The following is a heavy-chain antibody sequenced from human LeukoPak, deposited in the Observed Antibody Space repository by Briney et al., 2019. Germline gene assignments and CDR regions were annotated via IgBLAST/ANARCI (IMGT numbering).Heavy chain of an antibody. Sequence: GGTLRLSCAASGFTFSCYAMNWVRQAPGKGLEWVAGISSGDRTFHAESVKGRFTISRDKSKDMLYLQMNSLRAEDTAVYQCAKDATASPYFHWFDNWGQGTQVIVSS. CDR3: AKDATASPYFHWFDN. CDR1: GFTFSCYA. J-gene: IGHJ4*02. CDR2: ISSGDRT. D-gene: IGHD3-9*01. V-gene: IGHV3-23*01.